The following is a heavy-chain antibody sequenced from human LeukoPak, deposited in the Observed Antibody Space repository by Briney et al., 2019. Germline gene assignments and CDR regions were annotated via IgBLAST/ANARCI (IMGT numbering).Heavy chain of an antibody. Sequence: SETLSLTCTVSGGSISSYYWSWIRQPPGKGLEWIGYIYYSGSTNYNPSLKSRVTISVDTSKNQFSLKLSSVTAADTAVYYCARGVKFDYYYYMDVWGKGTTVTVSS. CDR2: IYYSGST. V-gene: IGHV4-59*08. CDR3: ARGVKFDYYYYMDV. D-gene: IGHD3-22*01. J-gene: IGHJ6*03. CDR1: GGSISSYY.